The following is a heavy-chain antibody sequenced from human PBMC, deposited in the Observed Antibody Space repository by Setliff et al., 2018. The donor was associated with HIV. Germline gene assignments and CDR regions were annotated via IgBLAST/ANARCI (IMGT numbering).Heavy chain of an antibody. CDR2: IYPGDSDT. CDR3: VRHVSSSAVFDP. D-gene: IGHD3-10*01. J-gene: IGHJ5*02. Sequence: PGESLKISCRGSGYRFTDYWIGWVRQMPGKGLEWMGVIYPGDSDTRYNPSFQGQVAISADKSISTAYLQWSSLKASDTAMYYCVRHVSSSAVFDPWGQGTLVTVSS. CDR1: GYRFTDYW. V-gene: IGHV5-51*01.